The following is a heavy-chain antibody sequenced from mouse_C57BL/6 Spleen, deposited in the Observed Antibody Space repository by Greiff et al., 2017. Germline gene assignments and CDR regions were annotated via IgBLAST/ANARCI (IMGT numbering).Heavy chain of an antibody. CDR2: IDPENGDT. CDR1: GFNIKDDY. J-gene: IGHJ1*03. V-gene: IGHV14-4*01. Sequence: EVQLQQSGAELVRPGASVKLSCTASGFNIKDDYMHWVKQRPEQGLEWIGWIDPENGDTEYASKFQGKATITADTSSNTAYLQLSSLTSEDTAVYYCTPSDGSSYGWYFDVWGTGTTVTVSS. D-gene: IGHD1-1*01. CDR3: TPSDGSSYGWYFDV.